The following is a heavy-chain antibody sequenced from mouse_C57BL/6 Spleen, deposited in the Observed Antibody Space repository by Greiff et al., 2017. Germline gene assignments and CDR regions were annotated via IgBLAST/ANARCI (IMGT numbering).Heavy chain of an antibody. CDR3: ARGDYDYDVDWYFDV. J-gene: IGHJ1*03. V-gene: IGHV1-42*01. CDR1: GYSFTGYY. Sequence: EVQLQQSGPELVKPGASVKISCKASGYSFTGYYMNWVKQSPEKSLEWIGEINPSTGGTTYTQKFKGTATLTVNKSSSTAYMELRSLTSEDSAVYYCARGDYDYDVDWYFDVWGTGTTVTVSS. CDR2: INPSTGGT. D-gene: IGHD2-4*01.